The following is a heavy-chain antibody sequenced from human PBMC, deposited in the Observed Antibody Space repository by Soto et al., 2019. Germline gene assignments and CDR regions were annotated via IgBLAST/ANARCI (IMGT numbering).Heavy chain of an antibody. D-gene: IGHD2-15*01. V-gene: IGHV4-59*01. Sequence: SETLSFTCTVSGGSTSSYYWSWIRQPPGKGLEWIGYIYYSGSTNYNPSLKSRVTISLDTSKNQLSLKLSSVTAADTAVYYCARDKHCSGFYVLDYWGQGTLVTVSS. CDR1: GGSTSSYY. J-gene: IGHJ4*02. CDR3: ARDKHCSGFYVLDY. CDR2: IYYSGST.